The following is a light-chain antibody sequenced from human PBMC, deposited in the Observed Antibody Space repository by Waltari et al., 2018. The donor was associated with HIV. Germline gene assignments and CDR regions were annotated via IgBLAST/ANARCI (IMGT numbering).Light chain of an antibody. CDR3: HYLNSYPPDT. Sequence: DVQLTQSPSFLSASVGDTVSITCRASEDISLFLAWYQQKPEVGPNLLIYGASTLQNEVPSRFRGSGSGTDFTLAINGLQPEDFATYFCHYLNSYPPDTFGQGKKLEI. J-gene: IGKJ2*01. CDR2: GAS. V-gene: IGKV1-9*01. CDR1: EDISLF.